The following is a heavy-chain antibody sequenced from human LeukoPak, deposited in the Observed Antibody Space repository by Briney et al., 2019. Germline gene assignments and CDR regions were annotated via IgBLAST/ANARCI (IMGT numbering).Heavy chain of an antibody. Sequence: GGSLRLSCAASGFTVSSRYKIWVRQAPGRGLEWVSVIYDAGDAHYADSVKGRFTISRDNSKSTLYLQMNSPRAEDTAVYYCARAPGPLGYWGQGIVVNV. CDR3: ARAPGPLGY. V-gene: IGHV3-53*01. D-gene: IGHD7-27*01. J-gene: IGHJ4*02. CDR2: IYDAGDA. CDR1: GFTVSSRY.